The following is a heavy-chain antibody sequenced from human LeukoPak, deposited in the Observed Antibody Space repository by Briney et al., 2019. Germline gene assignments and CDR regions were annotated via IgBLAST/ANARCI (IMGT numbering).Heavy chain of an antibody. V-gene: IGHV4-34*01. J-gene: IGHJ4*02. CDR3: ARDRARLGELSLDY. D-gene: IGHD3-16*02. CDR2: INHSGST. Sequence: SETLSLTCAVYGGSFSGYYWSWIRQPPGKGLEWIGEINHSGSTNYNPSLKSRVTISVDTSKNQFSLKLSSVTAADTAVHYCARDRARLGELSLDYWGQGTLVTVSS. CDR1: GGSFSGYY.